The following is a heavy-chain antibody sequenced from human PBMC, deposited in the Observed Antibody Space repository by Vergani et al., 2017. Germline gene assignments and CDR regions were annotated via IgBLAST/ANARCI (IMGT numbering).Heavy chain of an antibody. V-gene: IGHV3-21*01. Sequence: EVQLLESGGGLVKPGGSLRLSCAASGFTFSSYSMNWVRQAPGKGLEWVSSISSSSSYIYYADSVKGRFTISRDNAKNSLYLQMNSLRAEDTAVYYCAKVNSSSSPPDYWGQGTLVTVSS. J-gene: IGHJ4*02. CDR2: ISSSSSYI. CDR1: GFTFSSYS. CDR3: AKVNSSSSPPDY. D-gene: IGHD6-13*01.